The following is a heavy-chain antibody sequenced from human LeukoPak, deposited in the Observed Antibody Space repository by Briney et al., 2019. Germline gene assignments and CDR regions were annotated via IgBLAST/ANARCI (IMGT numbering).Heavy chain of an antibody. V-gene: IGHV1-2*02. Sequence: ASVTVSCKASGYTFTGYYMHWVRQAPGQGLEWMGWINPNSGGTNYAQKFQGRVTMTRDTSISTAYMELSRLRSDDTAVYYCARVQVLLWFGIDYWGQGTLLTVSP. CDR3: ARVQVLLWFGIDY. J-gene: IGHJ4*02. D-gene: IGHD3-10*01. CDR1: GYTFTGYY. CDR2: INPNSGGT.